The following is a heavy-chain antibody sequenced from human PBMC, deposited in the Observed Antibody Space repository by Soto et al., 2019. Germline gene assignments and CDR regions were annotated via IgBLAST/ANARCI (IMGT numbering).Heavy chain of an antibody. CDR1: GGSISSGGYY. J-gene: IGHJ6*02. CDR3: ARDWLGYCSSTSCFDYGMDV. Sequence: QVQLQESGPGLVKPSQTLSLTCTVSGGSISSGGYYWSWIRQHPGKGLEWIGYIYYSGSTYYNPSLNSRVTISVDTSKNQFSLKLSSVTAADTAVYYCARDWLGYCSSTSCFDYGMDVWGQGTTVTVSS. D-gene: IGHD2-2*01. CDR2: IYYSGST. V-gene: IGHV4-31*03.